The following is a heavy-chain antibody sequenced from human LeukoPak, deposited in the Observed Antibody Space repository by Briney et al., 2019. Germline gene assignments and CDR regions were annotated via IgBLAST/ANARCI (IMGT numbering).Heavy chain of an antibody. CDR2: ISSSSSYI. CDR3: ARVGVSAWDY. CDR1: GFTFSSYS. Sequence: GGSLSLSCAASGFTFSSYSMNWVRQAPGKGLEWVSSISSSSSYIYYADSVKGRFTISRDNAKNSLYLQMNSLRAEDTAVYYCARVGVSAWDYWGQGTLVTVSS. D-gene: IGHD3-10*01. V-gene: IGHV3-21*01. J-gene: IGHJ4*02.